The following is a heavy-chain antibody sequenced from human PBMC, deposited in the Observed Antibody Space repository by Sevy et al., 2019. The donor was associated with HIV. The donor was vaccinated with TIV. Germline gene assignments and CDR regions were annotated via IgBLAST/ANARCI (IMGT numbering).Heavy chain of an antibody. CDR1: GGSISSYY. Sequence: SETLSLACTVSGGSISSYYWSWIRRPPGKGLEWIGYIYYSGSTNDNPSLKSRVTISVDTSKNQFSLKLSSVTAADTAVYYSARIPPGRFYYFDYWGQGTLVTVSS. V-gene: IGHV4-59*13. CDR3: ARIPPGRFYYFDY. J-gene: IGHJ4*02. CDR2: IYYSGST. D-gene: IGHD3-3*01.